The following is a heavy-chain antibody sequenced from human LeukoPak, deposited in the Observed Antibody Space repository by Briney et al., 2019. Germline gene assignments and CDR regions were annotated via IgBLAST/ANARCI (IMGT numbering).Heavy chain of an antibody. CDR1: GFTFSSYA. CDR2: ISYDGSNK. CDR3: ARTGLTYLTTVTTWFNY. J-gene: IGHJ4*02. D-gene: IGHD4-17*01. Sequence: GGSLRLSCAASGFTFSSYAMHWVRQAPGKGLEWVAVISYDGSNKYYADSVKGRFTISRDDSKNTLYLQMNSLRAEDTAVYYCARTGLTYLTTVTTWFNYWGQGTLVTVSS. V-gene: IGHV3-30*04.